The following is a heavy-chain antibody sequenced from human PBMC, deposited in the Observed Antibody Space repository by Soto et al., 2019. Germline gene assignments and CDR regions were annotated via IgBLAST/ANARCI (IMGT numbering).Heavy chain of an antibody. Sequence: PSETLSLTCAVSGYSISDDYYWGWIRQPPGKGLEWIGCIHHSGIAYYNPSLKSRVTISVDTSKRQFSLNLNSVTAADTAVYYCARDSAGRCYDFWSRHRRRWFDPWGQGTLVTVSS. D-gene: IGHD3-3*01. CDR2: IHHSGIA. CDR3: ARDSAGRCYDFWSRHRRRWFDP. CDR1: GYSISDDYY. J-gene: IGHJ5*02. V-gene: IGHV4-38-2*02.